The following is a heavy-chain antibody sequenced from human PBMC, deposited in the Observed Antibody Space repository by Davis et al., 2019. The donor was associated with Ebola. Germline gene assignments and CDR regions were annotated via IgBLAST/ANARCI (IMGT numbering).Heavy chain of an antibody. CDR2: IYSGGST. CDR1: GFTVSSNY. Sequence: GESLKISCAASGFTVSSNYMSWVRQAPGKGLEWVSVIYSGGSTYYADSVKGRFTISRDNSKNTLYLQMNSLRAEDTAVYYCARDLAVAGTYYYGMDVWGQGTTVTVSS. V-gene: IGHV3-66*01. D-gene: IGHD6-19*01. J-gene: IGHJ6*02. CDR3: ARDLAVAGTYYYGMDV.